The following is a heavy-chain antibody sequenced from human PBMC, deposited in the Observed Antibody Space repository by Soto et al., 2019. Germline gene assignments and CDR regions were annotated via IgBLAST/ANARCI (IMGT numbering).Heavy chain of an antibody. CDR1: GGSFSGYY. J-gene: IGHJ3*02. CDR3: ARRTIGYCSGGSCRRIAFDI. CDR2: INHSGST. D-gene: IGHD2-15*01. Sequence: SETLSLTCAVYGGSFSGYYWSWIRQPPGKGPEWIGEINHSGSTNYNPSLKSRVTISVDTSKNQFSLKLSSVTAADTAVYYCARRTIGYCSGGSCRRIAFDIWGQGTMVTVSS. V-gene: IGHV4-34*01.